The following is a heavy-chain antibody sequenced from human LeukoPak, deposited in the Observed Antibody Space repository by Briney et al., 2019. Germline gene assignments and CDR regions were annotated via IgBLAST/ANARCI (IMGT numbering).Heavy chain of an antibody. D-gene: IGHD1-1*01. J-gene: IGHJ3*02. Sequence: ASVKVSCKASGYTFTGYYMHWVRQAPGQGLEWMGWINPNSGGTNYAQKFQGRVTMTRDTSISTAYMELSRLRSDDTAVYYCARYNWNDWVPLDAFDIWGQGTMVTVSS. V-gene: IGHV1-2*02. CDR3: ARYNWNDWVPLDAFDI. CDR1: GYTFTGYY. CDR2: INPNSGGT.